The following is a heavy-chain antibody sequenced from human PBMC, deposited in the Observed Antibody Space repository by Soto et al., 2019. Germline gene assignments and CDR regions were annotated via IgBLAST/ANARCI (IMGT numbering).Heavy chain of an antibody. D-gene: IGHD6-19*01. Sequence: QVQLVQSGAEVKKPGSSVKVSCKASGVTFSRQDMRWVRQAPGQGLEWMGGIIPIFGTPQYAEKFQDRVTITADESTSTAYMELSSLTSEDTGVYYCARGGWAGYSSEGGFDLWGQGTHITVSS. CDR1: GVTFSRQD. J-gene: IGHJ4*02. CDR2: IIPIFGTP. CDR3: ARGGWAGYSSEGGFDL. V-gene: IGHV1-69*01.